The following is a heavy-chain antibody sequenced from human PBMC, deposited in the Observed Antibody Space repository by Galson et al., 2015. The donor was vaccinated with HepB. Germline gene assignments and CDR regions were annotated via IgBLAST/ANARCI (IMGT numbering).Heavy chain of an antibody. CDR3: ATYPKMATIFNLDY. CDR1: GYTLTELS. J-gene: IGHJ4*02. D-gene: IGHD5-24*01. V-gene: IGHV1-24*01. CDR2: FDPEDGET. Sequence: SVTVSCKVSGYTLTELSMHWVRQAPGKGLEWMGGFDPEDGETIYAQKFQGRVTMTEDTSTDTAYMELSSLRSEDTAVYYCATYPKMATIFNLDYWGQGTLVTVSS.